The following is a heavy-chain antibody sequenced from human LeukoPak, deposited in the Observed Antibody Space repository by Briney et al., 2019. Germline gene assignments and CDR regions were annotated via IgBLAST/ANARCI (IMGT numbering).Heavy chain of an antibody. J-gene: IGHJ5*02. Sequence: PGGSLRLSCAASGFTFSSYAMHWVRQAPGKGLEWVAVISYDGSNKYYADSVKGRFTISRDNSKNTLYLQMNSLRAEGTAVYYCARDTARFGELPDWFDPWGQGTLVTVSS. CDR2: ISYDGSNK. CDR1: GFTFSSYA. V-gene: IGHV3-30-3*01. D-gene: IGHD3-10*01. CDR3: ARDTARFGELPDWFDP.